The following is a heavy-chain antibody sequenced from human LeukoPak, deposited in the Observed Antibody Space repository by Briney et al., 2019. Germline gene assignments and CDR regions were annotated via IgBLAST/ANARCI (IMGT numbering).Heavy chain of an antibody. D-gene: IGHD3-10*01. CDR1: GFTFSSYA. V-gene: IGHV3-23*01. Sequence: GGSLRLSCAASGFTFSSYAMSWVRQAPGKGLEWVSAISGSGDSTYYADSVKGRFTISRDNSKNTLYLQMNSLRAEVTAVYYCAKDLETMVRGVMTDYWGQGTLVTVSS. CDR2: ISGSGDST. J-gene: IGHJ4*02. CDR3: AKDLETMVRGVMTDY.